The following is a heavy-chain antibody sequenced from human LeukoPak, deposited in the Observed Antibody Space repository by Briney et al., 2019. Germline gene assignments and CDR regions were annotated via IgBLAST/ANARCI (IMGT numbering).Heavy chain of an antibody. J-gene: IGHJ4*02. CDR2: ISYSGST. CDR3: AGSNVTAPLGY. CDR1: GGSISNYY. V-gene: IGHV4-59*01. D-gene: IGHD2-8*01. Sequence: SETLSLTCSISGGSISNYYWSWIRQPPGKGLEWIASISYSGSTLYNPSLKSRVTISVDTSNNQFSLKVNSVTAADTAVYYCAGSNVTAPLGYWGQGTLVTVSS.